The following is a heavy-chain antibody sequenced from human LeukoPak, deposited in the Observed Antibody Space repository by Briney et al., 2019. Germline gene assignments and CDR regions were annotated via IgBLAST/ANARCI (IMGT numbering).Heavy chain of an antibody. V-gene: IGHV3-30*04. CDR3: ATTEIWCGELFSENWFDP. J-gene: IGHJ5*02. CDR2: ISYDGSNK. Sequence: GRSLRLSCAASGFTFSSYAMHWVRQAPGKGLEWVAVISYDGSNKYYADSVKGRFTISRDNSKNTLYLQMNSLRAEGTAVYYCATTEIWCGELFSENWFDPWGQGTLVTVSS. CDR1: GFTFSSYA. D-gene: IGHD3-10*01.